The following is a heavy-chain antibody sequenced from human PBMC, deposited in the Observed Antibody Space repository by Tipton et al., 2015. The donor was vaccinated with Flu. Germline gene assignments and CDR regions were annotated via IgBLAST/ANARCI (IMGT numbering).Heavy chain of an antibody. V-gene: IGHV4-61*02. D-gene: IGHD1-26*01. CDR3: ARDGIAWDYYGMDV. CDR2: IYTSGST. J-gene: IGHJ6*02. Sequence: TLSLTCTVSGGSISSGSYYWSWIRQPAGKGLEWIGRIYTSGSTNYNPSHKSRVTISVDTSKNQFSLKLSSVTAADTAVYYCARDGIAWDYYGMDVWGQGTTVTVSS. CDR1: GGSISSGSYY.